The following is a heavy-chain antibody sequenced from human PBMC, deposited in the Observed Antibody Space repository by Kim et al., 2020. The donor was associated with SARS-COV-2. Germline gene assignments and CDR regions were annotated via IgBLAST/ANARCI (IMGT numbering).Heavy chain of an antibody. CDR1: GFSFDDYG. CDR2: INWNGGRT. V-gene: IGHV3-20*04. D-gene: IGHD3-16*01. CDR3: VRSGEPHRDYFEL. J-gene: IGHJ4*02. Sequence: GGSLRLSCAASGFSFDDYGMNWVRQVPGKGLEWVSDINWNGGRTNYADSVKGRFTVSRDNAKNTLYLQMNSLRAEDTAVYYCVRSGEPHRDYFELWGQGT.